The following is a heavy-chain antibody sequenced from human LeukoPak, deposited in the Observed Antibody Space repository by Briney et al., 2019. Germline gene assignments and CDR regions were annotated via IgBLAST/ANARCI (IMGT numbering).Heavy chain of an antibody. V-gene: IGHV4-4*02. CDR3: ARLRGAVAGCAY. Sequence: PSGTLSLTCAVSGGSISSSNWWSWVRQPPGKGLEWIGEIYHRVSTNYNPSLKSRVTISVDKSKNQFSLKLSSVTAADTAVYYCARLRGAVAGCAYWGQGTLVTVSS. CDR1: GGSISSSNW. D-gene: IGHD6-19*01. CDR2: IYHRVST. J-gene: IGHJ4*02.